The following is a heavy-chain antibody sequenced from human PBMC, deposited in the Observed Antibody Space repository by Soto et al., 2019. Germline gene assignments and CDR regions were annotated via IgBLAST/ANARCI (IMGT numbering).Heavy chain of an antibody. CDR2: IYSGGST. D-gene: IGHD3-22*01. J-gene: IGHJ4*02. CDR3: ARTTPGYDSSGYCDY. Sequence: EVQLVESGGGLVQPGGSLRLSCAASGFTVSSNYMSWVRQAPGKGLEWVSVIYSGGSTYYADSVKGRFTISRDNSKNTLYLQMNSLSADDTAVYYCARTTPGYDSSGYCDYWGQGTLVTVSS. CDR1: GFTVSSNY. V-gene: IGHV3-66*01.